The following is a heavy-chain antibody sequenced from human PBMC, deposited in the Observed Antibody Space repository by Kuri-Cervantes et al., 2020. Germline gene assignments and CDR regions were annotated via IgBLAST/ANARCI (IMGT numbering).Heavy chain of an antibody. J-gene: IGHJ4*02. CDR2: INAGNGDT. CDR3: ASWGDGYSSSWYRID. CDR1: GYTFTSYA. D-gene: IGHD6-13*01. V-gene: IGHV1-3*01. Sequence: ASVKVSCKASGYTFTSYAIHWVRQAPGERLEWMGWINAGNGDTKYSQNLQGRVTFTRDTSASTAYMDLSSLRSEDTAVYYCASWGDGYSSSWYRIDWGQGTLVTVSS.